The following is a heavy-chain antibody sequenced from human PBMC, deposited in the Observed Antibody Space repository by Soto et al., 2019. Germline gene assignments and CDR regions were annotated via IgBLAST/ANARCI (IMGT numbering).Heavy chain of an antibody. Sequence: QVNLQQWGAGPLKPSETLSLTCAVYGGSFNGYDWTWIRQPPGGGLEWLGEINHSGGTTYNPSLNNRFTISIDTSKNQFSLRLTSVTAADAAVYYCARGFGYSHLCDYWGRGPLVTVSS. CDR2: INHSGGT. V-gene: IGHV4-34*02. CDR1: GGSFNGYD. J-gene: IGHJ4*02. CDR3: ARGFGYSHLCDY. D-gene: IGHD5-18*01.